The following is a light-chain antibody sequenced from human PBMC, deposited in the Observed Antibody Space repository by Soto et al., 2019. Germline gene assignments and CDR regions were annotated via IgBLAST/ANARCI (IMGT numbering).Light chain of an antibody. CDR1: QSISYS. CDR2: GAS. Sequence: DIEMTHSPATLSVSLCERATLSFRASQSISYSLAWYQQKPGQAPRLLIYGASTRATGIPARFSGSGSGTEFTLTISSLQSEDFAVYYCQQYNSWPRTFGQGTKVDIK. CDR3: QQYNSWPRT. J-gene: IGKJ1*01. V-gene: IGKV3-15*01.